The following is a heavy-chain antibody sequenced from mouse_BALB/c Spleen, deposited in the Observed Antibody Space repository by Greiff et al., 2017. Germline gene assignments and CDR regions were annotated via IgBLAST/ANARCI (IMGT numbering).Heavy chain of an antibody. V-gene: IGHV3-8*02. Sequence: EVKLVESGPSLVKPSQTLSLTCSVTGDSITSGYWNWIRKFPGNKLEYMGYISYSGSTYYNPSLKSRISITRDTSKNQYYLQLNSVTTEDTATYYCARFDSSGSSYYYAMDYWGQGTSVTVSS. J-gene: IGHJ4*01. CDR2: ISYSGST. D-gene: IGHD3-2*01. CDR1: GDSITSGY. CDR3: ARFDSSGSSYYYAMDY.